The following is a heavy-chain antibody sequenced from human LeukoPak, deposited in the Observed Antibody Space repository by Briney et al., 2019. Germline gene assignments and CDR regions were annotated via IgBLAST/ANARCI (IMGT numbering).Heavy chain of an antibody. CDR2: IYYSGST. J-gene: IGHJ4*02. CDR3: ARDGGPTTLFDY. D-gene: IGHD4-11*01. CDR1: GGSISSYY. Sequence: SETLSLTCTVSGGSISSYYWSWIRQPPGKGLEWIGYIYYSGSTNYNPSLKSRVTISVDTSKNQFSLKLSSVTAADTAVYYYARDGGPTTLFDYWGQGTLVTVSS. V-gene: IGHV4-59*01.